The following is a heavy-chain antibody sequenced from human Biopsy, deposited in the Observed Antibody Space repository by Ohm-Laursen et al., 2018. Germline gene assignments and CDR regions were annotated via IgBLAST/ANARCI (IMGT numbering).Heavy chain of an antibody. J-gene: IGHJ6*02. D-gene: IGHD3-10*01. CDR1: GFGVTTYG. Sequence: SLRLSCTASGFGVTTYGMHWVRQGPGKGLEWVSVISSDGTKELYADSVKGRFSTSRDNSKDTMYLQMNSLRAADTAVYYCARDRYYGSESYYSHYNMDVWGQGTTVSVSS. CDR2: ISSDGTKE. CDR3: ARDRYYGSESYYSHYNMDV. V-gene: IGHV3-30*03.